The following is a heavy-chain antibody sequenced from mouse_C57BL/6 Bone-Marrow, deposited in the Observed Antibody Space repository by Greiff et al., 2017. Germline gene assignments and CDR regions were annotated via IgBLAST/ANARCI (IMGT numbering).Heavy chain of an antibody. CDR3: ARERFYAMDY. CDR2: IYPGSGST. Sequence: VKLKQPGAELVKPGASVKMSCKASGYTFTSYWITWVKQRPGQGLEWIGDIYPGSGSTNYNEKFKRKATLTVDTSSSTAYMQLSSLTSEDSAVYYCARERFYAMDYWGQGTSVTVSS. CDR1: GYTFTSYW. V-gene: IGHV1-55*01. J-gene: IGHJ4*01.